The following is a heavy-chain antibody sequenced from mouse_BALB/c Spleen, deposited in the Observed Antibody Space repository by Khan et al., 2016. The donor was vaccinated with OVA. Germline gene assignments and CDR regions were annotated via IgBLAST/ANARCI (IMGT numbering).Heavy chain of an antibody. CDR3: ARHQFSSPAAWIAY. V-gene: IGHV5-6*01. CDR2: ISNGGSYT. J-gene: IGHJ3*01. Sequence: EVELVESGGDLVKPGGSLKLSCEASGFTFSSYGMSWVRQTPDKRLEWVATISNGGSYTYYPDSVKGRLTISRDNAKNTLYLQMSSLKSEDTAMYYCARHQFSSPAAWIAYWGQGTLVTVSA. CDR1: GFTFSSYG. D-gene: IGHD2-12*01.